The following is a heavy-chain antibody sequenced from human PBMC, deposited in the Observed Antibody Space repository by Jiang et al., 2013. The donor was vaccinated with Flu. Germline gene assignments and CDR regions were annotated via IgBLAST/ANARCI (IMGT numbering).Heavy chain of an antibody. CDR3: ARGRWRDMWGYGMDV. J-gene: IGHJ6*02. V-gene: IGHV6-1*01. CDR1: GDDVSSKSAT. CDR2: TYYRSKWSH. D-gene: IGHD5-24*01. Sequence: SQTLSLTCAISGDDVSSKSATWDWIRQSPSRGLEWLGRTYYRSKWSHDYALLVQSRITINPDTSKNQFSLQTKSVTPEDTAVYYCARGRWRDMWGYGMDVWGQGTTVTVSS.